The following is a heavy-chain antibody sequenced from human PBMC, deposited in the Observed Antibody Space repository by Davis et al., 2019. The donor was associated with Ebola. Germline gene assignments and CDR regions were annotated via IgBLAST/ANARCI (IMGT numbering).Heavy chain of an antibody. CDR2: IIPILGIA. V-gene: IGHV1-69*04. Sequence: SVKVSCKASGGTFSSYAISWVRQAPGQGLEWMGRIIPILGIANYAQKFQGRVTITADKSTSTAYMELSSLRSEDTAVYYCATTGRGYSYGPAYWGQGTLVTVSS. D-gene: IGHD5-18*01. J-gene: IGHJ4*02. CDR1: GGTFSSYA. CDR3: ATTGRGYSYGPAY.